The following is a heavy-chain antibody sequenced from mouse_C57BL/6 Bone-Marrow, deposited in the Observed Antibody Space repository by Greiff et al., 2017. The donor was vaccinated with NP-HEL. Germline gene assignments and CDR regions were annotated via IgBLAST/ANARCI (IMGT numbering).Heavy chain of an antibody. Sequence: VQLVESGAELARPGASVKLSCKASGYTFTSYGISWVKQRTGQGLEWIGEIYPRSGNTYYNEKFKGKATLTADKSSSTAYMELRSLTSEDSAVYFCARRSGSSYEAYWGQGTLVTVSA. V-gene: IGHV1-81*01. D-gene: IGHD1-1*01. J-gene: IGHJ3*01. CDR3: ARRSGSSYEAY. CDR2: IYPRSGNT. CDR1: GYTFTSYG.